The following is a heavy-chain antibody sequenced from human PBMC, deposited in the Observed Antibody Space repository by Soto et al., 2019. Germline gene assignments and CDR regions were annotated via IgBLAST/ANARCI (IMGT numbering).Heavy chain of an antibody. D-gene: IGHD3-10*01. CDR1: GGSFSGYY. J-gene: IGHJ6*02. CDR3: ARGKGRDSYYCYGMDV. Sequence: PSETLSLTCAVYGGSFSGYYWSWIRQPPGKGLEWIGEINHSGSTNYNPSLKSRVTISVDTSKNQFSLKLSSVTAADTAVYYCARGKGRDSYYCYGMDVWGQGTTVTVSS. V-gene: IGHV4-34*01. CDR2: INHSGST.